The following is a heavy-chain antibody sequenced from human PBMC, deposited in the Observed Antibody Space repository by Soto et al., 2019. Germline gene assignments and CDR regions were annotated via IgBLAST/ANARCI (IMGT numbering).Heavy chain of an antibody. CDR2: IDPSDSYT. CDR3: AKLGPGYDFWSGYYHYYYYGMDV. V-gene: IGHV5-10-1*01. J-gene: IGHJ6*02. Sequence: PGESLKISCKGSGYSFTSYGSSWVRQMPGKGLEWMGRIDPSDSYTNYSPSFQGHVTISADKSISTAYLQWSSLKASDTAMYYCAKLGPGYDFWSGYYHYYYYGMDVWGQGTTVTV. CDR1: GYSFTSYG. D-gene: IGHD3-3*01.